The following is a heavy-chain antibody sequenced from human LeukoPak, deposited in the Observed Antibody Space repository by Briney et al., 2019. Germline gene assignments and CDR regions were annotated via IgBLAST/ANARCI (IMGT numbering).Heavy chain of an antibody. CDR3: ARDQGIVGATAAFDI. D-gene: IGHD1-26*01. CDR2: ISAYNGNT. V-gene: IGHV1-18*01. CDR1: GYTFTSYG. J-gene: IGHJ3*02. Sequence: ASVKLSCKASGYTFTSYGISWVRQAPGQGLEWMGWISAYNGNTNYAQKVQGRVTMTTDTSTSTAYMELRSLRSDDTAVYYCARDQGIVGATAAFDIWGQGTMVTVSS.